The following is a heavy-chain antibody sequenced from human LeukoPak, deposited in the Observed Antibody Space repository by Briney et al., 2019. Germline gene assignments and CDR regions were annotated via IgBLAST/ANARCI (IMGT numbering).Heavy chain of an antibody. CDR2: ISAYNGNT. Sequence: ASVKVSCKASGGTFSSYAISWVRQAPGQGLEWMGWISAYNGNTNYAQKFQGRVTITTDESTSTAYMELSSLRSEDTAVYYCARTRLSGGYYDFWSDYFDYWGQGTLVTVSS. CDR1: GGTFSSYA. V-gene: IGHV1-69*05. J-gene: IGHJ4*02. CDR3: ARTRLSGGYYDFWSDYFDY. D-gene: IGHD3-3*01.